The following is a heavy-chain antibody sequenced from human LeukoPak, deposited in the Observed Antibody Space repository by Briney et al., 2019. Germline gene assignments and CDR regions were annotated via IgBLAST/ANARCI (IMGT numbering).Heavy chain of an antibody. CDR2: ISYDGSKK. V-gene: IGHV3-30*18. D-gene: IGHD2-15*01. J-gene: IGHJ4*02. Sequence: PGGSLRLSCAASGFTFSSYGMHWVRQAPGKGLEWVAVISYDGSKKYYADSVKGRFTISRDNSKNTLYLQMNSLRAEDTAVYYCAKEYCGGGRYNEDYFDYWGQGTLVSVSS. CDR3: AKEYCGGGRYNEDYFDY. CDR1: GFTFSSYG.